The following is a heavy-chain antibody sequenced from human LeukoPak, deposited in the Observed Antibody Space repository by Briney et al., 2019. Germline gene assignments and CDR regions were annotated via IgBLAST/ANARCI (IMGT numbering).Heavy chain of an antibody. Sequence: GGSLRLSCAASGFTFSSYGMHWVRQAPGKGLEWVAVISYDGSNKYYADSVKGRFTISRDNSKNTLYLQMNSLRAEDTAVYYCAKDSFDYWGQGTLDTVSS. CDR1: GFTFSSYG. CDR3: AKDSFDY. V-gene: IGHV3-30*18. J-gene: IGHJ4*02. CDR2: ISYDGSNK.